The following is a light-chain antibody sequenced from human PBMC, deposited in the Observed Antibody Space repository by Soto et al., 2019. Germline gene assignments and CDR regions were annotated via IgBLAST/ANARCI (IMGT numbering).Light chain of an antibody. CDR3: GTWDSTLSGV. V-gene: IGLV1-51*01. CDR1: SSNIGNNY. CDR2: DND. J-gene: IGLJ1*01. Sequence: QSVLTQPPSVSAAPGQKVTISCSGSSSNIGNNYVSWYQHLPGAAPKLIIYDNDKRSSGIPDRFSGSKSDTSATLDITGLQTGDEADYYCGTWDSTLSGVFGTGTKLTVL.